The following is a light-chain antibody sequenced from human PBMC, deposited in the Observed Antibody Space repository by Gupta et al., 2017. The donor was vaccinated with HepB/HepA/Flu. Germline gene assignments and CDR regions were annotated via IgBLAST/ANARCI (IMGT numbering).Light chain of an antibody. V-gene: IGLV3-19*01. CDR2: GKN. J-gene: IGLJ1*01. Sequence: SELTQDPAVSVALGQTVRITCQGDRLSSSSVSWYQQKPGQVPRLVISGKNKRPSGIPDRFSGSSSGNTASLTISGAQAEDEADYYCNSRDSSGNHYVFGSGTKVTVL. CDR3: NSRDSSGNHYV. CDR1: RLSSSS.